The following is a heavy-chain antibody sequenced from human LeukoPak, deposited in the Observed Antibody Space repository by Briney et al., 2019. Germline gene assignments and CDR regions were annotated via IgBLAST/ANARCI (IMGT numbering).Heavy chain of an antibody. CDR3: ARYSSGYYYRSQSIDF. J-gene: IGHJ4*02. CDR1: GFSFSDNY. D-gene: IGHD3-22*01. Sequence: GGPLRLSCAASGFSFSDNYMSWVRQAPGKGLEWVSYISSRGVTIYYADSVKGRFTISRDNAKNSLFLQMNSLRAEDTAVYYCARYSSGYYYRSQSIDFWGQGILVTVSS. CDR2: ISSRGVTI. V-gene: IGHV3-11*04.